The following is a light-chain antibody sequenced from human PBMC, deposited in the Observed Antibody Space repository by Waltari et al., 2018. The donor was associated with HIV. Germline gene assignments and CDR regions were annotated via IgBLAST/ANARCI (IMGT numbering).Light chain of an antibody. V-gene: IGLV3-1*01. CDR3: CSYAGSSTYVV. CDR1: KLGDKY. CDR2: QDS. Sequence: SYELTQPPSVSVSPGQTASITSSGDKLGDKYACWYQQKPGQSPVLVIYQDSKRPSGIPERFSGSNSGNTATLTISGTQTLDEADYYCCSYAGSSTYVVFGGGTQLTVL. J-gene: IGLJ2*01.